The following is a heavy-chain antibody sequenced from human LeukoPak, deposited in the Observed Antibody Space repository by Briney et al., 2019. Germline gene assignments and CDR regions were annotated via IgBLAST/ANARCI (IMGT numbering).Heavy chain of an antibody. CDR2: ISGSGGST. Sequence: GGSLRLSCAASGFTFSSYAMNWVRQAPGKGLEWVSAISGSGGSTYYADSVKGRFTISRDNSKNTLYLQMNSLRAEDTAVYYCAKDTVTMVRGVRVFDYWGQGTLVTVSS. D-gene: IGHD3-10*01. CDR1: GFTFSSYA. CDR3: AKDTVTMVRGVRVFDY. J-gene: IGHJ4*02. V-gene: IGHV3-23*01.